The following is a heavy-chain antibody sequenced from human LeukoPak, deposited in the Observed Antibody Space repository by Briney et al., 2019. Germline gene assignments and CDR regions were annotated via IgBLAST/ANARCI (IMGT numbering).Heavy chain of an antibody. Sequence: ASVEVSCKASGYTFTGYYMHWVRQAPGQGLEWMGWINPNSGGTNYAQKFQGWVTMTRDTSISTAYMELSRLRSDDTAVYYCARGEDIVVVPAGTFDPWGQGTLVTVSS. CDR3: ARGEDIVVVPAGTFDP. V-gene: IGHV1-2*04. CDR1: GYTFTGYY. D-gene: IGHD2-2*01. CDR2: INPNSGGT. J-gene: IGHJ5*02.